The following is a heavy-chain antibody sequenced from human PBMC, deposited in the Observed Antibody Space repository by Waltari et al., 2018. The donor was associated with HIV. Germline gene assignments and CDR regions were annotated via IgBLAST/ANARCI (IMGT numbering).Heavy chain of an antibody. Sequence: EVQLLDSGGGLVQPGGSLRLSCAASGSTFSHSAMSWVRPAPGKGLEWVSTISGSAASTYYADSVKGRFTISRDNSKNTLYLQMNSLRAEDTALYYCAKEGRGWEVYFDYWGQGTLVTVSS. CDR1: GSTFSHSA. J-gene: IGHJ4*02. CDR3: AKEGRGWEVYFDY. CDR2: ISGSAAST. D-gene: IGHD6-19*01. V-gene: IGHV3-23*01.